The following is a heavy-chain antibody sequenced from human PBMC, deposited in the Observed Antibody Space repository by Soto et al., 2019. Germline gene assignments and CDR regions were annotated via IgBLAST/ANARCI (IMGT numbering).Heavy chain of an antibody. J-gene: IGHJ4*02. Sequence: GASVKVYCKASGGTFSSYTISWVRQAPGQGLEWMGRIIPILGIANYAQKFQGRVTITADKSTSTAYMELSSLRSEDTAVYYCARQRGYCSGGSCYSSPYYFDYWGQGTLVTVP. CDR1: GGTFSSYT. D-gene: IGHD2-15*01. CDR3: ARQRGYCSGGSCYSSPYYFDY. V-gene: IGHV1-69*02. CDR2: IIPILGIA.